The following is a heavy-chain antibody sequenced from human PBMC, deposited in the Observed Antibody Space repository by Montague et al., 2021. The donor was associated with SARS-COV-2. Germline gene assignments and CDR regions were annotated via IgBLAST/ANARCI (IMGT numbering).Heavy chain of an antibody. CDR2: IYYSGST. V-gene: IGHV4-39*01. J-gene: IGHJ4*02. D-gene: IGHD3-22*01. CDR1: GGSISSSSYY. CDR3: ARYGKTSFGMIVVVIGYFDY. Sequence: SETLSLTCTVSGGSISSSSYYWGWIRQPPGKGLEWIGSIYYSGSTYYNPSLKSRVTISVDTSKNQFSLKLSSVTAADTAVYYCARYGKTSFGMIVVVIGYFDYWGQGTLVTVSS.